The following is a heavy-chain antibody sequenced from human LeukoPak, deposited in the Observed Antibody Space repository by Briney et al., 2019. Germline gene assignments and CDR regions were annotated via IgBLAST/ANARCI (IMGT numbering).Heavy chain of an antibody. CDR1: GYTFTNYA. CDR2: MNPNSGNT. D-gene: IGHD2/OR15-2a*01. J-gene: IGHJ4*02. CDR3: ARDRQFVNFDY. Sequence: GASVKVSCKASGYTFTNYAMNWVRQAPGQGLEWMGWMNPNSGNTGYAQKFQGRVTMTRNTSISTAYMELSSLRSEDTAVYYCARDRQFVNFDYWGQGTLVTVSS. V-gene: IGHV1-8*02.